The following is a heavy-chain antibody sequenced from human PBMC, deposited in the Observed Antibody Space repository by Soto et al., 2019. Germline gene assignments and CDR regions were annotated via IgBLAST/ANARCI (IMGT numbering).Heavy chain of an antibody. CDR2: ITDSGYNT. CDR3: ANDPRGPDY. CDR1: GFTFSSYS. V-gene: IGHV3-23*01. J-gene: IGHJ4*02. Sequence: PGGSLRLSCVASGFTFSSYSMSWVRQAPGKGLEWVSGITDSGYNTYYAGSVKGRFTISRDNSKNTLYLQMNSLRGDDTAVYYCANDPRGPDYWGQGTPVTVSS.